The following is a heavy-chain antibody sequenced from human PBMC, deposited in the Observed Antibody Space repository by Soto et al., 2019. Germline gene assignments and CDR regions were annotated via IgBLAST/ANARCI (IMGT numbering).Heavy chain of an antibody. Sequence: QVQLVQSGAEVKKPGSSVKVSCKASGGTFSSYTISWVRQAPGQGLEWMGRIIPILGIANYAQKFQGRVTSTAHKSTSTAYMELSSLRSEDKAVYYCARWDRYCGGGSCYSRAFDIWGQGTMVTVSS. CDR3: ARWDRYCGGGSCYSRAFDI. J-gene: IGHJ3*02. D-gene: IGHD2-15*01. CDR1: GGTFSSYT. CDR2: IIPILGIA. V-gene: IGHV1-69*02.